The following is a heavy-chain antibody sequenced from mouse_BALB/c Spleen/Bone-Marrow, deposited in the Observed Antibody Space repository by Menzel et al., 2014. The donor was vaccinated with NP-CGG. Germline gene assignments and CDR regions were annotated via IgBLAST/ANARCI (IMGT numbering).Heavy chain of an antibody. J-gene: IGHJ2*01. V-gene: IGHV1-14*01. CDR1: GYTFTAYV. Sequence: LEESGPELVKPGASVKMSCKASGYTFTAYVMHWVKQKPGQGLEWIGYINPYNDGTKYNEMFKGKATLTSDKSSSTAYMELSSLTSEDSAVYYCARSGDYGGFDYWGQGTTLTVSS. CDR3: ARSGDYGGFDY. D-gene: IGHD2-4*01. CDR2: INPYNDGT.